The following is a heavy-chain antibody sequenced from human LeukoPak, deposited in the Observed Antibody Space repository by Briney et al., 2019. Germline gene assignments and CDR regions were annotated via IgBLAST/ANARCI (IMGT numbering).Heavy chain of an antibody. CDR1: GYTFTSNY. CDR3: ARGKGYCSSPSCSSEYNWFDP. D-gene: IGHD2-2*01. V-gene: IGHV1-46*01. Sequence: ASVKVSCKAFGYTFTSNYMHWVRQAPGQGPEWMGVISPSGGSTTYAQKFQGRVTLTRDMSTSTDYLELSSLRSEDTAVYYCARGKGYCSSPSCSSEYNWFDPWAQGPLVTVSS. CDR2: ISPSGGST. J-gene: IGHJ5*02.